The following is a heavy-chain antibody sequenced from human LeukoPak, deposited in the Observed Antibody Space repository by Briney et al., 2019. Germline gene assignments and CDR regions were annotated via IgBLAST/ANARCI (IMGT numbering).Heavy chain of an antibody. V-gene: IGHV1-69*05. D-gene: IGHD3-22*01. CDR3: ARVGDDYYDSSGYYLQSNWFDP. CDR1: GGTFSSYA. CDR2: IIPIFGTA. J-gene: IGHJ5*02. Sequence: SVKVSCKASGGTFSSYAISWVRQAPGQGLEWMGGIIPIFGTANYAQKFQGRVTMTRDTSTSTVYMELSSLRSEDTAVYYCARVGDDYYDSSGYYLQSNWFDPWGQGTLVTVSS.